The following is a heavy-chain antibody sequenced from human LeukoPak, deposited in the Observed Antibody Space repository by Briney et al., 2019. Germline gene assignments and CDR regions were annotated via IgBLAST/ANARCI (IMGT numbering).Heavy chain of an antibody. Sequence: SETLPLTCTVSGGSISSYYWSWIRQPPGKGLEWIGCIYYSGSTNYNPSLKSRVTISVDTSKNQFSLKLSSVTAADTAVYYCARGGGIRSAFDIWGQGTMVTVSS. CDR3: ARGGGIRSAFDI. J-gene: IGHJ3*02. V-gene: IGHV4-59*01. CDR1: GGSISSYY. CDR2: IYYSGST. D-gene: IGHD3-3*02.